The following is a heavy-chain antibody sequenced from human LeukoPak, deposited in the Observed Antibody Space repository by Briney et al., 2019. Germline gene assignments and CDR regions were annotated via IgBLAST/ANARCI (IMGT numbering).Heavy chain of an antibody. V-gene: IGHV3-23*01. Sequence: PGGSLRVSCAASGFTFSSYAMNWVRRAPGKGLEWVSTISGTGGSTYYADSVKGRFTISRDTSKNTLYLQMNSLRAEDTAVYYCAKGLSSGDYGLHYWGQGTLVTVSS. J-gene: IGHJ4*02. CDR1: GFTFSSYA. CDR3: AKGLSSGDYGLHY. CDR2: ISGTGGST. D-gene: IGHD4-17*01.